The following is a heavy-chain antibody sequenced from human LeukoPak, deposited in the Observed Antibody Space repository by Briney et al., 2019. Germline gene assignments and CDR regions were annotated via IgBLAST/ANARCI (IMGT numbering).Heavy chain of an antibody. J-gene: IGHJ5*02. Sequence: PSETLSLTCAVYGGSFSGYFWSWIRQPPGKGLEWIGEISHRGVTNYNPSLKSRVPLSLDTSKNPLSLKLNSVTAADAAVYYCASDRDYNNYRLFDPWGKGTLVTVSS. CDR2: ISHRGVT. CDR3: ASDRDYNNYRLFDP. CDR1: GGSFSGYF. D-gene: IGHD4-11*01. V-gene: IGHV4-34*01.